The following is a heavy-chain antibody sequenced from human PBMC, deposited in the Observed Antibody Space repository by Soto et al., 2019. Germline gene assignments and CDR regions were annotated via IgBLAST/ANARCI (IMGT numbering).Heavy chain of an antibody. D-gene: IGHD4-17*01. CDR3: ARAYDYGDYVQGYYYCYGMDV. J-gene: IGHJ6*02. Sequence: QVQLVESGGGVVQPGRSLRLSCAASGFTFSSYAMHWVRQAPGKGLEWVAVISYDGSNKYYADSVKGRFTISRDNSKNKLYLQMNSRRAEDTAVYYCARAYDYGDYVQGYYYCYGMDVWGQGTTVTVSS. CDR2: ISYDGSNK. CDR1: GFTFSSYA. V-gene: IGHV3-30-3*01.